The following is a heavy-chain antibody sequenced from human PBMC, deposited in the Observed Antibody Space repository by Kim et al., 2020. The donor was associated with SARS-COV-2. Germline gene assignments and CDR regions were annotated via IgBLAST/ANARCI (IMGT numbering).Heavy chain of an antibody. CDR2: ISGTGVST. V-gene: IGHV3-23*01. Sequence: GGSLRLSCAASGFTFSTNAMGWVRQAPGRGLEWVSSISGTGVSTFYADSVRGRFTISRDISKSTLYLQMNSLRAEDTALYYCAKDVWGYSGMDVWGQGTAVTVSS. CDR1: GFTFSTNA. D-gene: IGHD5-18*01. J-gene: IGHJ6*02. CDR3: AKDVWGYSGMDV.